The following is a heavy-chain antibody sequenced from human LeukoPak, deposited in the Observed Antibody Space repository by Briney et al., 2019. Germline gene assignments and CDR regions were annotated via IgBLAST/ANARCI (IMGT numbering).Heavy chain of an antibody. J-gene: IGHJ4*02. CDR3: ASGFAAAGDYFDY. CDR2: IKQDGSEK. Sequence: PGGSLRLSCAASGFTFSSYWMSWVRQAPGKGLEWVANIKQDGSEKYYVDSVKGRFTISRDNAKNSLYLQMNSLRAEDTAVYYCASGFAAAGDYFDYWGQGTLVTVSS. CDR1: GFTFSSYW. V-gene: IGHV3-7*01. D-gene: IGHD6-13*01.